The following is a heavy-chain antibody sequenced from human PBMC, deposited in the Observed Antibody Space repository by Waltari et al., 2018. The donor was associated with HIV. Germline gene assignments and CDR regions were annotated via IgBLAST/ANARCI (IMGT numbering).Heavy chain of an antibody. CDR2: IYYSGST. Sequence: QLQLQESGPGLVKPSETLSLTCTVSVGSISSSSYYWGWIRQPPGKGLEWIGSIYYSGSTYYNPSLKSRVTISVDTSKNQFSLKLSSVTAADTAVYYCANQETVTIAARPGGGMDVWGQGTTVTVSS. V-gene: IGHV4-39*01. J-gene: IGHJ6*02. CDR1: VGSISSSSYY. CDR3: ANQETVTIAARPGGGMDV. D-gene: IGHD6-6*01.